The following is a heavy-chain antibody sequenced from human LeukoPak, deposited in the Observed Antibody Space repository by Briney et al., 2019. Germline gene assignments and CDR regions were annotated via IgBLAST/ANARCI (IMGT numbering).Heavy chain of an antibody. J-gene: IGHJ4*02. V-gene: IGHV1-24*01. D-gene: IGHD3-9*01. Sequence: ASVKVSCKVSGYTLTELSMHWVRQAPGKGLEWMGGFDPEDGETIYAQKLQGRVTMTTDTSTSTAYMELRSLRSDDTAVYYCARSHYDILTGYSFDYWGQGTLVTVSS. CDR2: FDPEDGET. CDR3: ARSHYDILTGYSFDY. CDR1: GYTLTELS.